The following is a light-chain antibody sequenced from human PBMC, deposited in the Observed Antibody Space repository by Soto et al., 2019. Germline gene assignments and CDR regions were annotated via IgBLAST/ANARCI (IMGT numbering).Light chain of an antibody. CDR1: QSVSSSY. Sequence: EIVLTQSPGTLSLSPGERATLSCRASQSVSSSYLAWYQQKPGQAPRLLIYDASTRATGIPDRFSGSGSGTDFTLTISRLEPEDFAVYYCQQYGSSPITFGQGTKLEIK. CDR3: QQYGSSPIT. CDR2: DAS. J-gene: IGKJ2*01. V-gene: IGKV3-20*01.